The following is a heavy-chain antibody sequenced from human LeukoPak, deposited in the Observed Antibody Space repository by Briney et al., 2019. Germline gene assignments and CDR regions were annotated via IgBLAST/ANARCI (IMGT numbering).Heavy chain of an antibody. D-gene: IGHD3-10*01. CDR1: GGSVISSSDL. V-gene: IGHV4-39*01. CDR3: ARYYGSGSKTVRVIDY. J-gene: IGHJ4*02. Sequence: SETLSLTCTVSGGSVISSSDLWVWIRQPPGKGLEWIGAIYYSGSTYYDPSLKSRINISIDTSKNQFFLRVTSVTAADTAVYYCARYYGSGSKTVRVIDYWGQGTLVIVSS. CDR2: IYYSGST.